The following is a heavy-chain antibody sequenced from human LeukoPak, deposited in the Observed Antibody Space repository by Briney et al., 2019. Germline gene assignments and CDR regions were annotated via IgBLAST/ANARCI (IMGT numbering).Heavy chain of an antibody. J-gene: IGHJ4*02. CDR3: ARGLYYYGSGSYRPYSFDH. D-gene: IGHD3-10*01. Sequence: KSSETLSLTCTVSGVSINNSISYWGWIRQLPGKGLEWIGSIYYSGNTYYNPSLKSRGTVSIDTFKNQFSLKLRSVTAADTAVYYCARGLYYYGSGSYRPYSFDHWGQGTLVTVSS. CDR1: GVSINNSISY. CDR2: IYYSGNT. V-gene: IGHV4-39*07.